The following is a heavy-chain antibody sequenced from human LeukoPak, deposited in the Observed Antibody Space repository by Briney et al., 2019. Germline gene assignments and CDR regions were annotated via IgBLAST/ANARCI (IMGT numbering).Heavy chain of an antibody. CDR2: IYYSGST. J-gene: IGHJ6*03. V-gene: IGHV4-59*01. D-gene: IGHD3-3*01. Sequence: PSETLSLTCTVSGGSISSYYWSWIRQPPGKGLEWIGYIYYSGSTNYNPSLKSRVTISVDTSKNQFSLKLSSVTAADTAVYYCASGPVVRFLEWTPYYYYYMDVWGKGTTVTVSS. CDR1: GGSISSYY. CDR3: ASGPVVRFLEWTPYYYYYMDV.